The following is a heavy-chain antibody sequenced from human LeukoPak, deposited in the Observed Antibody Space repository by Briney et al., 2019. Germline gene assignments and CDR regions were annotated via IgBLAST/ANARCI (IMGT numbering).Heavy chain of an antibody. V-gene: IGHV4-34*01. CDR3: ARLMVRGVSTFDY. CDR1: GGSFSGYY. D-gene: IGHD3-10*01. Sequence: SETLSLTCAVYGGSFSGYYWSWIHQPPGKGLEWIGEINHSGSTNYNPSLKSRVTISVDTSRKQFFLRLSSVTAADTAVYYCARLMVRGVSTFDYWGQGTLVTVSS. J-gene: IGHJ4*02. CDR2: INHSGST.